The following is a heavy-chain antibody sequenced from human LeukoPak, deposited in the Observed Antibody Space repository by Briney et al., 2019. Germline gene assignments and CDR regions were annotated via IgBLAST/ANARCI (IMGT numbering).Heavy chain of an antibody. V-gene: IGHV3-33*01. J-gene: IGHJ4*02. CDR2: IWNDGSTK. CDR1: GFTFSNYG. Sequence: PGGSLGLSCAASGFTFSNYGMHWVRQAPGRGLEWVAAIWNDGSTKYYADSVKGRFTISRDNAKNMLYLQMNSLRVEDTAVYYCAANFDFWGQGTLVTVSS. CDR3: AANFDF.